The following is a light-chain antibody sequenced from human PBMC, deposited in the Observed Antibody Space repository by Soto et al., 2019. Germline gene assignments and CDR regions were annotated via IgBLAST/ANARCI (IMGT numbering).Light chain of an antibody. CDR1: SSNIRSDT. J-gene: IGLJ2*01. Sequence: QAVVTQPPSASGTPGQRVTISCSGSSSNIRSDTVHWYQQLPGTAPKLLIYINDQRPSGVPDRFSGSKSGTSASLAISGLQSEDEADYYCVAWDDSLNGVVFGGGTKLTVL. CDR3: VAWDDSLNGVV. CDR2: IND. V-gene: IGLV1-44*01.